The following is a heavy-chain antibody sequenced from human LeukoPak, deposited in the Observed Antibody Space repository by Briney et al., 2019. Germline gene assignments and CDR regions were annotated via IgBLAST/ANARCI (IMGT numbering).Heavy chain of an antibody. Sequence: ASVKVSCKASGYTFTYFGFSWVRQAPGQGLEWMGWISAYNGNTNYVQKFRGRVTMTTDISTSTAYMELRSLRCDDTAVFYWVRDLGVDTSMIFFDYWGQGTRVTVSS. J-gene: IGHJ4*02. D-gene: IGHD5-18*01. CDR3: VRDLGVDTSMIFFDY. V-gene: IGHV1-18*01. CDR2: ISAYNGNT. CDR1: GYTFTYFG.